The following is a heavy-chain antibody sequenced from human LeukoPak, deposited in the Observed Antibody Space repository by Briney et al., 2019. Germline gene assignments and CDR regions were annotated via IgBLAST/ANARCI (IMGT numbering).Heavy chain of an antibody. CDR2: IYHSGST. CDR1: GGSISSGGYY. D-gene: IGHD1-1*01. J-gene: IGHJ4*02. V-gene: IGHV4-30-2*01. Sequence: PSETLSLTCTVSGGSISSGGYYWSWIRQPPGKGLEWIGYIYHSGSTYYNPSLKSRVTISVDRSKNQFSLKLSSVTAADTAVYYCARQVQLERRGLDYWGQGTLVTVSS. CDR3: ARQVQLERRGLDY.